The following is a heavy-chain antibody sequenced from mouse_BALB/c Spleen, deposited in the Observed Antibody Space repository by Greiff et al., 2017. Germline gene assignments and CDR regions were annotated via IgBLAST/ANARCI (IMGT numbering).Heavy chain of an antibody. V-gene: IGHV1-15*01. CDR2: IDPETGGT. J-gene: IGHJ4*01. Sequence: VQLQQSGAELVRPGASVTLSCKASGYTFTDYEMHWVKQTPVHGLEWIGAIDPETGGTAYNQKFKGKATLTADKSSSTAYMELRSLTSEDSAVYYCTRTGSSLYAMDYWGQGTSVTVSS. CDR3: TRTGSSLYAMDY. D-gene: IGHD1-1*01. CDR1: GYTFTDYE.